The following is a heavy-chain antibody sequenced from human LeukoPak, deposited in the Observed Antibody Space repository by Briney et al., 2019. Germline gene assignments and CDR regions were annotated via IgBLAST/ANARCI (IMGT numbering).Heavy chain of an antibody. J-gene: IGHJ3*02. CDR3: SRHLPRTEIGYAFDI. CDR2: IFYSGST. V-gene: IGHV4-59*08. CDR1: GGSISNYY. D-gene: IGHD1-14*01. Sequence: PSETLSLTCTVSGGSISNYYWSWIRQPPGKGLEWIGYIFYSGSTNYNPSLKSRVTISVDTSRNQFSLRLTSVTAADTAVYYCSRHLPRTEIGYAFDIWGQETVLTVSS.